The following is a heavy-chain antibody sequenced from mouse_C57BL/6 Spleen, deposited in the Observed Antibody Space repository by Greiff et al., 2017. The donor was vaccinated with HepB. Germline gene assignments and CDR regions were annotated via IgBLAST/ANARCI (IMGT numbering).Heavy chain of an antibody. Sequence: VQLKESGPGLVKPSQSLSLTCSVTGYSITSGYYWNWIRQFPGNKLEWMGYISYDGSNNYNPSLKNRISITRDTSKNQFFLKLNSVTTEDTATYYCASYYGSSYGIFDYWGQGTTLTVSS. CDR2: ISYDGSN. J-gene: IGHJ2*01. D-gene: IGHD1-1*01. CDR1: GYSITSGYY. CDR3: ASYYGSSYGIFDY. V-gene: IGHV3-6*01.